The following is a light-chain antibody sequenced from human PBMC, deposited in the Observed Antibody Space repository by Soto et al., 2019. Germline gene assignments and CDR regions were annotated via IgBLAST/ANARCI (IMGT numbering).Light chain of an antibody. J-gene: IGKJ1*01. CDR3: QQRSNWPGT. Sequence: IALTQSPGTLSLSPGARAALSGLASQSVSSSYLAWYQQKPGQAPRLLIYGASSRATGIPDRFSGSGSGTDFTLTISRLEPEDFAVYYCQQRSNWPGTFGQGTKV. V-gene: IGKV3D-20*02. CDR2: GAS. CDR1: QSVSSSY.